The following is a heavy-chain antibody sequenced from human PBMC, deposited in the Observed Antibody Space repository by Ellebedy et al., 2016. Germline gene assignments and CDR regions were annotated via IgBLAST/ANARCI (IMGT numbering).Heavy chain of an antibody. CDR3: ARGGDTYYFYYGVDA. D-gene: IGHD2-21*01. J-gene: IGHJ6*02. V-gene: IGHV3-30-3*01. CDR2: ISYDGRIR. CDR1: GFTFSNYA. Sequence: GGSLRLSCAASGFTFSNYAIHRVRQAPGQGLEWVAVISYDGRIRYDADSVKGRFTISRDNSKNTLFLQMNSLRPEDTAVYYCARGGDTYYFYYGVDAWGQGTTVTVSS.